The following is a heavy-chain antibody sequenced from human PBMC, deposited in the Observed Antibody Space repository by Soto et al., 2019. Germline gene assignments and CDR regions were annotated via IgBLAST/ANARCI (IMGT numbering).Heavy chain of an antibody. CDR1: GGSISSGGYY. V-gene: IGHV4-31*03. D-gene: IGHD4-17*01. J-gene: IGHJ6*02. CDR2: IYYSGST. CDR3: ARDYGDSPYGMDV. Sequence: SETLSLTCTVSGGSISSGGYYWSWIRQHPGKGLEWIGYIYYSGSTYYNPSLKSRVTISVDTSKNQFSLKLSSVTAADTAVYYCARDYGDSPYGMDVWGQGTTVTVSS.